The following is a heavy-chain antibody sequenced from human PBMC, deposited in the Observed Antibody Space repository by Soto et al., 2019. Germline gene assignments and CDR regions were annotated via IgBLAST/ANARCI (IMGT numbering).Heavy chain of an antibody. CDR3: ARGVGRYGSSLDY. J-gene: IGHJ4*02. V-gene: IGHV4-59*01. Sequence: QVQLQESGPGLVKPSETLSLTCTVSGGSISSYCWSWVRQPPGEGLEWIANICNSGGSNYNPSLKRRVVISVDTSRKHFSLKLSSVTAADTAVYFCARGVGRYGSSLDYWGQGTLVTVSS. CDR1: GGSISSYC. CDR2: ICNSGGS. D-gene: IGHD1-26*01.